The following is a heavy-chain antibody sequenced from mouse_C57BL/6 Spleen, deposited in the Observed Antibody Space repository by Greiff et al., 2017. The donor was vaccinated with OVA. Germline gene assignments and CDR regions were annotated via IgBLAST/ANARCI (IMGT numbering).Heavy chain of an antibody. J-gene: IGHJ2*02. V-gene: IGHV1-9*01. D-gene: IGHD1-1*01. CDR2: IVPGSGST. CDR1: GYTFTGYW. Sequence: LVESGAELMKPGASVKLSCKATGYTFTGYWIEWVKQRPGHGLEWIGEIVPGSGSTNYTEKFKGKATFTADTSSNTAYMQLSSLTSEDSAIYYSAVYYYGSSYYFDCAGEGTSLSVSS. CDR3: AVYYYGSSYYFDC.